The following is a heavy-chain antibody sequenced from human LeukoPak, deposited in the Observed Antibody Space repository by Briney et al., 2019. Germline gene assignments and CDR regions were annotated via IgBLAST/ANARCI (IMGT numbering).Heavy chain of an antibody. J-gene: IGHJ6*03. Sequence: SETLSLTCTVSGGSINSYYWGWIRQPPGKGLEWIGSIYYSGSTYDNPSLKSRVTMSVDTSKNQFSLKLSSVAAADRAVYYCARAVIRDSSGGSHYYYMDVWGKGTTVIVSS. D-gene: IGHD2-15*01. V-gene: IGHV4-39*07. CDR3: ARAVIRDSSGGSHYYYMDV. CDR1: GGSINSYY. CDR2: IYYSGST.